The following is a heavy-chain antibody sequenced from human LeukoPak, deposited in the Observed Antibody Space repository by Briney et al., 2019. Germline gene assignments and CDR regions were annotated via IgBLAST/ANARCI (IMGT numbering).Heavy chain of an antibody. D-gene: IGHD3-16*01. V-gene: IGHV4-34*01. J-gene: IGHJ4*02. CDR3: ARGRRGSGHDY. CDR1: GGSFSGYY. Sequence: PSETLSLTCAVYGGSFSGYYWSWIRQPPGKGLEWIGEINHSGSTNYNPSLTSRVTISVDTSKNQFSLKLRSVTATDTAVYYCARGRRGSGHDYWGQGTLVTVSS. CDR2: INHSGST.